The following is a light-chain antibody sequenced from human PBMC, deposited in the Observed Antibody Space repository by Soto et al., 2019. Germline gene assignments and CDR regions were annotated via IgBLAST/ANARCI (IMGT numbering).Light chain of an antibody. CDR3: QQRTNWPSST. CDR2: DAS. V-gene: IGKV3-11*01. CDR1: QSVRTY. Sequence: EVVLTQSPATLSLSPGERATLSCRASQSVRTYLAWYQQKPGQAPRLLIHDASSRATGIPARFSGSGSGTDLTLTISSLEPEDFAVDYCQQRTNWPSSTFGQGTRLEI. J-gene: IGKJ5*01.